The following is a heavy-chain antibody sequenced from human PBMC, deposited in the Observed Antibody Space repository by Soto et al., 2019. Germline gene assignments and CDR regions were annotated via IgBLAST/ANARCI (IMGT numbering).Heavy chain of an antibody. CDR3: ARGTLTSYFDY. CDR1: GGSISSYY. CDR2: FYYSGST. Sequence: SETLSLTCTISGGSISSYYWSCIRQAPWKGLEWIGCFYYSGSTNYNPSLQSRVTVSVDTSKNQFSLKLSSVTAADTAVYYCARGTLTSYFDYWGQGTLVTVSS. J-gene: IGHJ4*02. V-gene: IGHV4-59*01.